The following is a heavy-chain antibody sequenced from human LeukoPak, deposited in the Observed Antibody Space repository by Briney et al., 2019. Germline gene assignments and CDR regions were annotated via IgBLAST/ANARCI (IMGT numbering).Heavy chain of an antibody. CDR3: VRHKGYITGWYVDY. D-gene: IGHD2-8*02. CDR1: GYSFTTYW. V-gene: IGHV5-51*01. CDR2: IYPGDSDT. J-gene: IGHJ4*02. Sequence: GGSLKISCEGSGYSFTTYWIGRVRQMPGKGLEWMGIIYPGDSDTRYSPSFQGQVTISADKSISTTYLQWNSLKASDTAMYYCVRHKGYITGWYVDYWGQGTLVTVSS.